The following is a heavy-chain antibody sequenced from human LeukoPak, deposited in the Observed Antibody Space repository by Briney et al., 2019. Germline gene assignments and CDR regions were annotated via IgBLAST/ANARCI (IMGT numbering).Heavy chain of an antibody. CDR3: ARDHPSRYSGSYFDY. V-gene: IGHV3-74*01. CDR2: INSGGSST. J-gene: IGHJ4*02. D-gene: IGHD1-26*01. CDR1: GFTFSSYW. Sequence: GGSLRLSCAASGFTFSSYWMHWVRQAPGKGLVWVSRINSGGSSTSYADSVKGRFTISRDNAKNTLYLQMNSLRAEDTAVYYCARDHPSRYSGSYFDYWGQGTLVTVSS.